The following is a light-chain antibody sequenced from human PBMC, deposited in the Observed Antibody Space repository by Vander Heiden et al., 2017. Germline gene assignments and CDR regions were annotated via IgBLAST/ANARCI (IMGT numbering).Light chain of an antibody. CDR3: QSYDSSLSGSWV. J-gene: IGLJ3*02. CDR1: SSNTGAGYD. Sequence: QSVLPQPPSVSGAPGQRVTISYTGSSSNTGAGYDVHWYHQLPVTAPKLLIFVNGNRPSGVPDRFSGSKSGTSASLAITGLQAEDEADDYCQSYDSSLSGSWVFGGGTKLTVL. V-gene: IGLV1-40*01. CDR2: VNG.